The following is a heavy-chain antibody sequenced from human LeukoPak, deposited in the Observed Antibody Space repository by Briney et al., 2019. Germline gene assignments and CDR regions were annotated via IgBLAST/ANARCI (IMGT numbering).Heavy chain of an antibody. J-gene: IGHJ4*02. CDR3: ARNQRSSSSHFDH. CDR1: GFTFSLYG. D-gene: IGHD6-6*01. CDR2: ISSSGSYM. Sequence: KPGGSLRLSCAASGFTFSLYGMNWVRQAPGKGLEWVASISSSGSYMYYADSLKGRFTISRDNAKNSLYLQMNSLRGEDTAVYYCARNQRSSSSHFDHWGQGTLVTVSS. V-gene: IGHV3-21*01.